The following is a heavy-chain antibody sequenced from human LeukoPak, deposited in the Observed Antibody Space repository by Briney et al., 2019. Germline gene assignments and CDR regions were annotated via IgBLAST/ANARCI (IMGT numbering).Heavy chain of an antibody. Sequence: PGGSLRLSCAASGFTFSNYGMHWVRQVPGKGLEWVALISYGGSNEYYARSVKGRFTISRDNSKNTLYLQMNSLRAEDTAVYYCARWAFDIWGQGTMVTVSS. J-gene: IGHJ3*02. CDR3: ARWAFDI. CDR2: ISYGGSNE. V-gene: IGHV3-30*03. CDR1: GFTFSNYG.